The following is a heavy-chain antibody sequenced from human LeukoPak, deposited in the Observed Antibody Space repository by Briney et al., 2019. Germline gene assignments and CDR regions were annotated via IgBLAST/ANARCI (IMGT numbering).Heavy chain of an antibody. Sequence: SVKVSCKASGGTFSTYAISWVRQAPGQRLEWMGRIIPMLGITNYPQKFEVRVTITADKSTSTAYMELSSLRSEDTAVYYSARDPHYYDNSGYTFDYWGQGTLVTVST. J-gene: IGHJ4*02. CDR2: IIPMLGIT. CDR3: ARDPHYYDNSGYTFDY. V-gene: IGHV1-69*04. D-gene: IGHD3-22*01. CDR1: GGTFSTYA.